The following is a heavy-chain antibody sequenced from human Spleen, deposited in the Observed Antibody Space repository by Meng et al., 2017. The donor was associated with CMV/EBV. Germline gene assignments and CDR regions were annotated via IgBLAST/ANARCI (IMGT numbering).Heavy chain of an antibody. Sequence: SVKVSCKASGGTFSTYAITWVRQAPGQGLEWVGGIIPIFGTPKYAQNFQARLTVTTDESTSTAYMELSSLRSEDTAVYYYAAGYYGSGGYYRTPFDYWGQGTLVTVSS. CDR3: AAGYYGSGGYYRTPFDY. D-gene: IGHD3-22*01. CDR2: IIPIFGTP. CDR1: GGTFSTYA. J-gene: IGHJ4*02. V-gene: IGHV1-69*05.